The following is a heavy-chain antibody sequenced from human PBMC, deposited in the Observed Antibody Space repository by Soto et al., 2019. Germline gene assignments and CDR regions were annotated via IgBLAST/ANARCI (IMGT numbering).Heavy chain of an antibody. V-gene: IGHV4-4*02. Sequence: QVQLQESGPGLVKPSGTLSLTCTVSGGSISSSNWWSWVRQTPGKGLEWIAEIYHSGNSNYNPSLRSRVTIPVVKSKNQFSLNLSPVTAADTAIYYCARLKTTPNDAFDIWGQGTMVTVSS. CDR3: ARLKTTPNDAFDI. CDR2: IYHSGNS. J-gene: IGHJ3*02. CDR1: GGSISSSNW. D-gene: IGHD1-1*01.